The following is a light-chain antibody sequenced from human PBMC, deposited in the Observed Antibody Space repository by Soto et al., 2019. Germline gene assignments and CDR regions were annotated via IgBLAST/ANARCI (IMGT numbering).Light chain of an antibody. V-gene: IGLV2-8*01. CDR1: SSDVGGYNY. J-gene: IGLJ1*01. Sequence: QSVLTQPPSASGSPGQSVTIPCTGTSSDVGGYNYVSWYQHHPGKAPKLIIYEVTHRPAGISDRFSASKSGNTASLTISGLQAEDEADYYCNSLRVNHLYVFGSGTKVTVL. CDR2: EVT. CDR3: NSLRVNHLYV.